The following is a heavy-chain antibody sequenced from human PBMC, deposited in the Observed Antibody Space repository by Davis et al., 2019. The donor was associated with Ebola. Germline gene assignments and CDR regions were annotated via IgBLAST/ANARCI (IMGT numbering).Heavy chain of an antibody. J-gene: IGHJ5*02. CDR3: ARQGWSGYSLRHWLDP. D-gene: IGHD3-3*01. Sequence: PGGSLRLSCAASGFTFSSYGMHWVRQAPGKGLEWVAFIRYDGSNKYYADSVKGRFTISRDNSKNTLYLQMNSLRAEDTAVYYCARQGWSGYSLRHWLDPWGRGTLVTVSS. V-gene: IGHV3-30*02. CDR2: IRYDGSNK. CDR1: GFTFSSYG.